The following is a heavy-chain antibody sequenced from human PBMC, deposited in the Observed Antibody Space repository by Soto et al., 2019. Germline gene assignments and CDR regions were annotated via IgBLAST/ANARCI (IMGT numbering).Heavy chain of an antibody. CDR2: INSDGSST. Sequence: PGGSLRLSCAASGFTFSSYGMHWVRQAPGKGLVWVSRINSDGSSTSYADSVKGRFTTSRDNAKNTLYLQMNSLRAEDTAVYYCASEAARYYYGMDVWGQGTTVTVSS. V-gene: IGHV3-74*01. CDR3: ASEAARYYYGMDV. D-gene: IGHD2-15*01. CDR1: GFTFSSYG. J-gene: IGHJ6*02.